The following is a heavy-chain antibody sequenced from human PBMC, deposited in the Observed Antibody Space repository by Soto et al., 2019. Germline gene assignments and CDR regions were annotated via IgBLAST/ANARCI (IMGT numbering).Heavy chain of an antibody. Sequence: QVQLVQSGAEVKKPGASVKVSCKASGYTFTSYAMHWVRQAPGQRHAWMGWINAGNGNTKYSQKFQGRGTITRDTSASTAYMELSRLRSEDTAVYYCARGSGLTYFDYWGQGTLVTVSS. CDR3: ARGSGLTYFDY. J-gene: IGHJ4*02. CDR2: INAGNGNT. V-gene: IGHV1-3*01. CDR1: GYTFTSYA. D-gene: IGHD3-10*01.